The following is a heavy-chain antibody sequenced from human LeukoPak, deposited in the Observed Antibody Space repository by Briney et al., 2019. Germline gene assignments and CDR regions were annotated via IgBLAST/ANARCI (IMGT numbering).Heavy chain of an antibody. CDR3: ARMYSSSMSALDV. CDR1: GFTFSSYA. D-gene: IGHD6-6*01. Sequence: PGRSLRLSCAASGFTFSSYAMHWVRQAPGKGLEWVAVISYDGSNKYYADSMKGRFTISRDNSKNTLYLQMNSLRAEDTAVYYCARMYSSSMSALDVWGQGTTVTVSS. CDR2: ISYDGSNK. J-gene: IGHJ6*02. V-gene: IGHV3-30-3*01.